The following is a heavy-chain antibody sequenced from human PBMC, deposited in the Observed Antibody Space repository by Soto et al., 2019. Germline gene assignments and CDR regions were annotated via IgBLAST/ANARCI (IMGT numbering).Heavy chain of an antibody. Sequence: PGGSLRLTCAVSGFSFSSYWLTWIRQAPGKGLEWVGNINQDGSEKYNVDPVNRGSTFAKNNAKHSLLLQMTGLGADNTVEYCGGRDARALDYYDFDAWGQGTLVTVSS. D-gene: IGHD3-22*01. CDR1: GFSFSSYW. CDR2: INQDGSEK. CDR3: GRDARALDYYDFDA. J-gene: IGHJ5*02. V-gene: IGHV3-7*01.